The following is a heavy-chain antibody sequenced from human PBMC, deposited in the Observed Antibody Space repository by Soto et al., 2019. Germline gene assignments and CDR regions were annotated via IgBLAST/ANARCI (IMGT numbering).Heavy chain of an antibody. D-gene: IGHD3-22*01. CDR2: IYTSGST. J-gene: IGHJ4*02. Sequence: SETLSPTCTVSGGSISSYYWSWIRQPAGKGLEWIGRIYTSGSTNYNPPLKSRVTMSVDTSKNQFSLKLSSVTAADTAVYYCAREGYYDSSGYWDYWGQGTLVTVSS. CDR1: GGSISSYY. V-gene: IGHV4-4*07. CDR3: AREGYYDSSGYWDY.